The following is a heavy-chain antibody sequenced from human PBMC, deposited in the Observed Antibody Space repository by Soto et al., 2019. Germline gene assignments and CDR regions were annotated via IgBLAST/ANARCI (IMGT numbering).Heavy chain of an antibody. J-gene: IGHJ3*01. V-gene: IGHV3-23*01. CDR2: MSGSGGIT. CDR3: AKLLWFGELAGFDL. D-gene: IGHD3-10*01. Sequence: EVQLLESGGGLVQPGGSLRLSCAASGFTFSSYAMSWVRQAPGKGLEWVSAMSGSGGITHYADSVKGRFTISSDNSKNTPYLQMTSLRAEDRAGYYWAKLLWFGELAGFDLWGQATMVTVSS. CDR1: GFTFSSYA.